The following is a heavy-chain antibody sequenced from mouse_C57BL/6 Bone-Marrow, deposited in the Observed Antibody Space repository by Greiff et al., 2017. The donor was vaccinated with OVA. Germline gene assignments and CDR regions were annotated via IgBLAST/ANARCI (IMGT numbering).Heavy chain of an antibody. CDR1: GYTFTSYW. CDR2: IDPSDSYT. CDR3: ATVFAY. Sequence: QVHVKQPGAELVMPGASVKLSCKASGYTFTSYWMHWVKQRPGQGLEWIGEIDPSDSYTNYNHKFKGKSTLTVDKSSSTAYMQLSSLTSEDSAVYYGATVFAYWDQGTLVTVSA. J-gene: IGHJ3*01. V-gene: IGHV1-69*01.